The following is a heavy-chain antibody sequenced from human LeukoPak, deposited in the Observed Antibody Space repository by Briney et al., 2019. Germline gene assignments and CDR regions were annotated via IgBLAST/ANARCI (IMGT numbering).Heavy chain of an antibody. J-gene: IGHJ6*04. CDR3: ARAGAAAGTLYYYYGMDV. CDR2: IKQDGSVK. D-gene: IGHD6-13*01. V-gene: IGHV3-7*03. Sequence: GGSLRLSCAASGFTFSSYWMSWVRQAPGKGLEWVANIKQDGSVKYYVDSVKGRFTISRDNAKNSLYLQMNSLRAEDTAVYYCARAGAAAGTLYYYYGMDVWGKGTTVTVSS. CDR1: GFTFSSYW.